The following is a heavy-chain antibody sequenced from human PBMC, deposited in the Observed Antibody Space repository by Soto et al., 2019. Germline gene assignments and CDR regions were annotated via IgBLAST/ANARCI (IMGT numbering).Heavy chain of an antibody. CDR3: AREVVVGGSLWLDP. D-gene: IGHD2-15*01. CDR1: GFTFASND. V-gene: IGHV1-8*01. Sequence: QVQLVQSGAEVKKPGASVKVSCKASGFTFASNDIHWVRQAPGQGLQWMGWMNANVDATDSPQEFKGRVSMTWNASISTAYLELHNLKSDDTAVYYCAREVVVGGSLWLDPWGQGSLVTVSS. J-gene: IGHJ5*02. CDR2: MNANVDAT.